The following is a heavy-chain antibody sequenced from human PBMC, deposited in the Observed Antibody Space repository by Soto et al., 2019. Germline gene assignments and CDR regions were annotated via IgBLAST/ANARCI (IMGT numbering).Heavy chain of an antibody. D-gene: IGHD6-19*01. Sequence: SQTLSLTCAISGDSVSRNTAAWNWLRSPQSRGLEWLGRTYYRSNWRHDYAVSVKSRITVNPDTSKNHFSLQLNSVTPDDTAVYYCARGVAGSGFDLWGQGTLVTVSS. CDR3: ARGVAGSGFDL. J-gene: IGHJ4*02. CDR1: GDSVSRNTAA. CDR2: TYYRSNWRH. V-gene: IGHV6-1*01.